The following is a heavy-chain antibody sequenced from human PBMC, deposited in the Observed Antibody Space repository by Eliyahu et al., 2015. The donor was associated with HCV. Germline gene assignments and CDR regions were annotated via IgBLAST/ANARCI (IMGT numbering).Heavy chain of an antibody. CDR2: IISDGXLT. D-gene: IGHD1-1*01. Sequence: EVQLVESGGGLVQPGGSLRLSCAASGFTFRNXWMHWVXQAPGKGLVWVSRIISDGXLTTYADSVKGQFTIXRDNAKNTLYLQMNSLRPEDTAVYYCARRDTALELSFNPWGQGTLVTVSS. J-gene: IGHJ5*02. CDR1: GFTFRNXW. V-gene: IGHV3-74*03. CDR3: ARRDTALELSFNP.